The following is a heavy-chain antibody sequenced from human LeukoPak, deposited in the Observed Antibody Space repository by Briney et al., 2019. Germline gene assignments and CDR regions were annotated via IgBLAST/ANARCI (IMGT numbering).Heavy chain of an antibody. CDR3: ARDLGYYDSSALGAFDI. V-gene: IGHV4-34*01. CDR1: GGSFSGYY. CDR2: INHSGST. Sequence: SETLSLTCAVYGGSFSGYYWSWIHQPPGKGLEWIGEINHSGSTNYNPSLKSRVTISVDTSKNQFSLKLSSVTAADTAVYYCARDLGYYDSSALGAFDIWGQGTMVAVSS. J-gene: IGHJ3*02. D-gene: IGHD3-22*01.